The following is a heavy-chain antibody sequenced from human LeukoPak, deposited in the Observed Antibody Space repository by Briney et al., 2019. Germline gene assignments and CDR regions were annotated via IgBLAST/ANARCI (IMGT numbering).Heavy chain of an antibody. CDR1: GYTFTSYG. V-gene: IGHV1-18*01. Sequence: GASVKVSCKASGYTFTSYGISWVRQAPGQGLEWMGWISAYNGNTNYAQKLQGRVTMTTDTSTSTAYMELRSLRSDDTAVYYCARHPYYDFWSGYYISPGLSNYYYGMDVWGQGTTVTVSS. D-gene: IGHD3-3*01. CDR3: ARHPYYDFWSGYYISPGLSNYYYGMDV. CDR2: ISAYNGNT. J-gene: IGHJ6*02.